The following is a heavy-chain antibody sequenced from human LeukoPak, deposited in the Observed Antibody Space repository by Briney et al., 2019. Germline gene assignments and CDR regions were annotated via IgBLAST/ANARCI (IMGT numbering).Heavy chain of an antibody. Sequence: GESLKISCKGSGYSFTSYWIGWVRQMPGKGLEWMGIIYPGDSDTRYSPSFQGQVTISADKSISTAYLQWSSLKASDTAMSYCARHSPERETPNYYYCGMDVWGQGTTVTVSS. J-gene: IGHJ6*02. CDR3: ARHSPERETPNYYYCGMDV. CDR1: GYSFTSYW. D-gene: IGHD1-1*01. CDR2: IYPGDSDT. V-gene: IGHV5-51*01.